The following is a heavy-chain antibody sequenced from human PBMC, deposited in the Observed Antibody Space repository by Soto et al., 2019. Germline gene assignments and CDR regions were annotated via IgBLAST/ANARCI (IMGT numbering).Heavy chain of an antibody. Sequence: EVQLVESGGGLVQPGGSLRLSCAASGFTFSSYWMHWVRQAPGKGLVWVSRINSDGSSTSYADSVKGRFTISRDNAKNTLYLELNSLRAEDTGVYYCARGGYQLLFAFDIWGQGTMVTVSS. CDR2: INSDGSST. CDR3: ARGGYQLLFAFDI. CDR1: GFTFSSYW. D-gene: IGHD2-2*01. J-gene: IGHJ3*02. V-gene: IGHV3-74*01.